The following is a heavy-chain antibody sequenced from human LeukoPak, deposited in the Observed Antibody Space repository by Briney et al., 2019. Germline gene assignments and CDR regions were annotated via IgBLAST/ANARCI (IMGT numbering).Heavy chain of an antibody. J-gene: IGHJ3*02. CDR2: IIPIFGTA. Sequence: SVKVSCKASRGTFSSYTISWARQAPGQGLEWMGGIIPIFGTANYAQKFQGRVTITADESTSTAYMELSRLRSDDTAVYYCARDRGYSSGWYARSAEGACLGIWGQGTMITVSS. CDR1: RGTFSSYT. D-gene: IGHD6-19*01. V-gene: IGHV1-69*13. CDR3: ARDRGYSSGWYARSAEGACLGI.